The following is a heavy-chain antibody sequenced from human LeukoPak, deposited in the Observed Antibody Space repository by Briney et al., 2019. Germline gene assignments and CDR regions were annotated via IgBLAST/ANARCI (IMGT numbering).Heavy chain of an antibody. Sequence: PSETLSLTCTVSGGSISSYYWSWIRQPPGKGLEWIGYIYYSGSTNYNPSLKSRVTISVDTSKNQFSLKLSSVTAADTAVYYCARGHDYYGSGGQSWFDPWGQGTQVTVSS. D-gene: IGHD3-10*01. CDR1: GGSISSYY. CDR2: IYYSGST. V-gene: IGHV4-59*01. J-gene: IGHJ5*02. CDR3: ARGHDYYGSGGQSWFDP.